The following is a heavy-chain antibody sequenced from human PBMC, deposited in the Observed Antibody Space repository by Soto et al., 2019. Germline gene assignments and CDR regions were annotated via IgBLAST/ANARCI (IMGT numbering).Heavy chain of an antibody. Sequence: GGSLRLSCADSGFTFTRYSMNWFRQAPGKGLEWVSSISSTTNYIYYGDSMKGRFTISRDNAKNSLYLEMSSLRAEDTAVYYCARESEDLTSNFDYWGQGTLVTVSS. CDR3: ARESEDLTSNFDY. CDR2: ISSTTNYI. V-gene: IGHV3-21*06. CDR1: GFTFTRYS. J-gene: IGHJ4*02.